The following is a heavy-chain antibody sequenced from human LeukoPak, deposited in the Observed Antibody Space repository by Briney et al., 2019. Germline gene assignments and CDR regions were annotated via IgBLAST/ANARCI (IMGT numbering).Heavy chain of an antibody. CDR2: INPNSGGT. V-gene: IGHV1-2*04. J-gene: IGHJ4*02. CDR3: ARAGPLWSSDYIHPFDY. CDR1: GYTFTGYY. D-gene: IGHD3-16*01. Sequence: GASVKVSCKASGYTFTGYYMHWVRQAPGQGLEWMGWINPNSGGTNYAQKFQVWVTMTRDTSINTVYMELSRLGSDDTAVYYCARAGPLWSSDYIHPFDYWGQGTLVTVSS.